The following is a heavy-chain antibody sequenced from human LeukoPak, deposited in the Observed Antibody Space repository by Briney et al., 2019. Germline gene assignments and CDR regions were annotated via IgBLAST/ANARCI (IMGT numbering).Heavy chain of an antibody. CDR3: AREGSGSYYYFDY. V-gene: IGHV1-69*04. CDR1: GGTFSSYA. J-gene: IGHJ4*02. CDR2: IIPILGIA. Sequence: ASVKVSCKASGGTFSSYAISWVRQAPGQGLEWMGRIIPILGIANYAQKFQGRVTITADKSTSTAYMELSSLRSEDTAVYYCAREGSGSYYYFDYWGQGTLVTVSS. D-gene: IGHD3-10*01.